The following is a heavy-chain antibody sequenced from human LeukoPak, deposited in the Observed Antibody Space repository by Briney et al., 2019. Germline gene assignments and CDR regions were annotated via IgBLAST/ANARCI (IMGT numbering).Heavy chain of an antibody. Sequence: ASVKVSCKASGYTFTGYYMHWVRQAPGQGLEWMGWINPNSGGTNYAQKFQGRVTMTRDTSISTAYMELSRLRSDDTAVYYCARVMAHYSNYLYFWGQGTLVTVSS. CDR2: INPNSGGT. V-gene: IGHV1-2*02. CDR1: GYTFTGYY. J-gene: IGHJ4*02. CDR3: ARVMAHYSNYLYF. D-gene: IGHD4-11*01.